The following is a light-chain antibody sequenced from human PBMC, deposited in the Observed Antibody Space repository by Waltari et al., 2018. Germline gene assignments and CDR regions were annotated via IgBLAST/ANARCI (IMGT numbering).Light chain of an antibody. J-gene: IGKJ4*01. CDR3: QQYNNWPPLT. Sequence: EIVMTQSPATLSVSPGERATLSCRASQSVSSNLAWYQQKPGQAPRLLIYGASTRATGSPARVSGSGAGTQGTRTSSSRQAEDFAVYYCQQYNNWPPLTFGGWT. CDR2: GAS. V-gene: IGKV3-15*01. CDR1: QSVSSN.